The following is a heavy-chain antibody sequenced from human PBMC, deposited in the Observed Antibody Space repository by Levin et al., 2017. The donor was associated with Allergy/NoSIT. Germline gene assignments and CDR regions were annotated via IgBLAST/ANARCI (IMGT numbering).Heavy chain of an antibody. CDR1: GYSFTSYW. CDR2: IDPSDSYT. D-gene: IGHD4-17*01. Sequence: GESLKISCKGSGYSFTSYWISWVRQMPGKGLEWMGRIDPSDSYTNYSPSFQGHVTISADKSISTAYLQWSSLKASDTAMYYCARLPGDDYGDFSFDYWGQGTLVTVSS. V-gene: IGHV5-10-1*01. J-gene: IGHJ4*02. CDR3: ARLPGDDYGDFSFDY.